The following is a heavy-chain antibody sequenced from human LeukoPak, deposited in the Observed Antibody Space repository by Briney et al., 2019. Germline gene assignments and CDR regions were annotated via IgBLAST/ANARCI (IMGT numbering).Heavy chain of an antibody. D-gene: IGHD3-3*01. Sequence: ASVKVSCKASGGTFSSYAISWVRQAPGQGLEWMGRIIPILGIANYAQKFQGRATITADKSTSTAYMELSSLRSEDTAVYYCARDYPDRGSLGYWGQGTLVTVSS. CDR3: ARDYPDRGSLGY. J-gene: IGHJ4*02. CDR1: GGTFSSYA. V-gene: IGHV1-69*04. CDR2: IIPILGIA.